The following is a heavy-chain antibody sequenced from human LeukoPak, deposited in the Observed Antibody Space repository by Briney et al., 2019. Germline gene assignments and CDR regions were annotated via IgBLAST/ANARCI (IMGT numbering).Heavy chain of an antibody. CDR1: GGTFSSYA. D-gene: IGHD5-18*01. J-gene: IGHJ5*02. Sequence: ASVKVSCKASGGTFSSYAISWVRQAPGQGLEWMGRIIPILGIANYAQKFQGRVTITADKSTSTAYMELSSLRSEDTAVYYCASGGWTWIQDPMVMVAWGQGTLVTVSS. CDR3: ASGGWTWIQDPMVMVA. CDR2: IIPILGIA. V-gene: IGHV1-69*04.